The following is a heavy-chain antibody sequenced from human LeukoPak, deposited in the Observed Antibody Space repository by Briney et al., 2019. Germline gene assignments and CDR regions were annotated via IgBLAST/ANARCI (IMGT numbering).Heavy chain of an antibody. V-gene: IGHV1-18*01. D-gene: IGHD2-2*01. CDR1: GYTFTSYG. J-gene: IGHJ4*02. CDR3: EREDTRRGSRGYSGY. Sequence: GASVKVSCKASGYTFTSYGISWVRQAPGQGLEWMGWISGDNGSTNYAQKLQGRVTMTTDTSTSTAYMELRSLRSDDSAIYYCEREDTRRGSRGYSGYWCQGTLVTVSS. CDR2: ISGDNGST.